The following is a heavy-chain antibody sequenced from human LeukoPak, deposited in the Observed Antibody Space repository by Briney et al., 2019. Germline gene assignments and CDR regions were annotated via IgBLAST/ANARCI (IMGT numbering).Heavy chain of an antibody. CDR1: GGSVSSYY. J-gene: IGHJ4*02. V-gene: IGHV4-59*08. CDR2: VYYTGST. D-gene: IGHD6-6*01. Sequence: SETLSLTCSVSGGSVSSYYWSWIRQPPGKGLEWIGYVYYTGSTNYNPPLKSRVTMFEDKSKNQFSLRLSSVTVADTAVYYCARHFAYSSSSYFDYWGQGSLVTVSS. CDR3: ARHFAYSSSSYFDY.